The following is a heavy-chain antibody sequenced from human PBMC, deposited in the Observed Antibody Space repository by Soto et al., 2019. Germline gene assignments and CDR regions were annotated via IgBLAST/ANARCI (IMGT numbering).Heavy chain of an antibody. CDR2: ISYDGSNK. J-gene: IGHJ6*02. CDR1: GFKFDDYA. D-gene: IGHD4-17*01. Sequence: PGGSLRLSCVASGFKFDDYAMYWVRLVPGKGLEWVAVISYDGSNKYYADSVKGRFTISRDNSKNTLYLQMNSLRAEDTAVYYCARDGWRIDDYGDYLLTSYYGMDVWGQGTTVTVSS. CDR3: ARDGWRIDDYGDYLLTSYYGMDV. V-gene: IGHV3-30-3*01.